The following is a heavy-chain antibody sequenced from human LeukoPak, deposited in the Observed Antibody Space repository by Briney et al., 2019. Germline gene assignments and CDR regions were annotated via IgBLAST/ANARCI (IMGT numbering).Heavy chain of an antibody. V-gene: IGHV1-18*01. J-gene: IGHJ5*02. CDR2: ISAYNGNT. CDR3: ARGSIWFGELSWGWFDP. D-gene: IGHD3-10*01. Sequence: ASVKVSCKASGYTFTSYGISWVRQAPGQGLEWMGWISAYNGNTNYAQKLQGRVTMTTDTSTSTAYMELRSLRSDDTAVYYCARGSIWFGELSWGWFDPWGQGTLVTVSS. CDR1: GYTFTSYG.